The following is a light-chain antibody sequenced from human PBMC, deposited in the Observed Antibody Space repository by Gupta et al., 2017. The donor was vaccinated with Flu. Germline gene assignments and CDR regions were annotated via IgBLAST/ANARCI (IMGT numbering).Light chain of an antibody. CDR2: DAS. Sequence: SPATLSLSPGERATLSCRASQSVSSYLAWYQQKPGQAPRLLIYDASNRATGIPARFSGSGSGTDFTLTISSLEPEDFAVYYCQQRSNWPTFGGGTKVEIK. CDR3: QQRSNWPT. J-gene: IGKJ4*01. CDR1: QSVSSY. V-gene: IGKV3-11*01.